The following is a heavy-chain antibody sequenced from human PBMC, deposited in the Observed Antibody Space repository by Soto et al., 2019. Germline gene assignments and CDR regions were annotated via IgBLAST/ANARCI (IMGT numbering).Heavy chain of an antibody. D-gene: IGHD5-18*01. V-gene: IGHV5-10-1*01. CDR1: GYSFTIYC. J-gene: IGHJ6*02. Sequence: PGGSLKISCNGSGYSFTIYCISLVLQMPGKGLDWMGRIDPSDSYTNYSPSFQGHVTISADKSISTAYLQWSSLKASDTAMYYCARHVSGYSYGYWYYYYGMDVWGQGTTVTVSS. CDR3: ARHVSGYSYGYWYYYYGMDV. CDR2: IDPSDSYT.